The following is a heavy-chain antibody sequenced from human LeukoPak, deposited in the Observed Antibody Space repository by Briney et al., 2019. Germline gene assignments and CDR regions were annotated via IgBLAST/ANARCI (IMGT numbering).Heavy chain of an antibody. Sequence: GGSLRLSCAASGFTFSSYEMNWVRQAPGKGLEWVSYISSSGSTIYYADSVKGRFTISRDNAKNSLYLQMNSLRAEDTAVYYCARHGYSSSWIDYYYYYMDVWGKGTTVTVSS. CDR1: GFTFSSYE. J-gene: IGHJ6*03. D-gene: IGHD6-13*01. CDR2: ISSSGSTI. CDR3: ARHGYSSSWIDYYYYYMDV. V-gene: IGHV3-48*03.